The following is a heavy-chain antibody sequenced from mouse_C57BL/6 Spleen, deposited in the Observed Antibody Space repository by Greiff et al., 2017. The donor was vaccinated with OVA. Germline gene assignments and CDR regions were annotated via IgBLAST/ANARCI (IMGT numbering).Heavy chain of an antibody. CDR2: IWRGGST. V-gene: IGHV2-5*01. J-gene: IGHJ2*01. CDR1: GFSLTSYG. Sequence: QVQLQQSGPGLVQPSQSLSITCTVSGFSLTSYGVHWVRQSPGKGLEWLGVIWRGGSTDYNAAFMSRLSITKDNSKSQVFFKMNSLQADDTAIYYCAKNGYGSSSYYFDYWGQGTTLTVSS. D-gene: IGHD1-1*01. CDR3: AKNGYGSSSYYFDY.